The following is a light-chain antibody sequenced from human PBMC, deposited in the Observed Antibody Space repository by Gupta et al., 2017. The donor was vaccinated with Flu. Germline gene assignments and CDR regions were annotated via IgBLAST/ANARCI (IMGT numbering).Light chain of an antibody. Sequence: DFQMTQSPSILSESVGDRVPIPCRASQSIGDWLAWYQAKPGKAPQVLIYKASTLDSGVPSRFSGSGSGTEFTLTISSLQPDDRAVYYCQQYASYSPTFGPGTKVELK. J-gene: IGKJ1*01. CDR1: QSIGDW. CDR2: KAS. CDR3: QQYASYSPT. V-gene: IGKV1-5*03.